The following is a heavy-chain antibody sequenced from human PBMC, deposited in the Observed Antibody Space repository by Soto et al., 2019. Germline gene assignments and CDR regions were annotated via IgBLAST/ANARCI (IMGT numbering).Heavy chain of an antibody. D-gene: IGHD1-26*01. CDR2: ISSSGSTI. V-gene: IGHV3-48*02. J-gene: IGHJ6*02. CDR1: GFTLRTYS. CDR3: ARVPGSGSYRSYSYFGMDV. Sequence: EVQLVESGGGLVQPGGSLRVSCAASGFTLRTYSLNWVRQAPGRGLEWISYISSSGSTIYYADSVKGRFTVSRDNAKNSLSLQMNSLRDEDTAVYYCARVPGSGSYRSYSYFGMDVWGPGTTVTVSS.